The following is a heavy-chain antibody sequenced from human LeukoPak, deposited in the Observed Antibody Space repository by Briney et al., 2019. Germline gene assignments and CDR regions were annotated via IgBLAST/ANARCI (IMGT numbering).Heavy chain of an antibody. D-gene: IGHD3-10*01. Sequence: VASVKVSCKASGYTFTSNYMHWVRQAPGQGLEWMGVIAPSSGTTSYAQKFQGRVTMTRDTSTSTLYMELSSLTSEDTAVYYCARASGSSAVPFDYWVQGTLVTVSS. CDR3: ARASGSSAVPFDY. J-gene: IGHJ4*02. V-gene: IGHV1-46*01. CDR1: GYTFTSNY. CDR2: IAPSSGTT.